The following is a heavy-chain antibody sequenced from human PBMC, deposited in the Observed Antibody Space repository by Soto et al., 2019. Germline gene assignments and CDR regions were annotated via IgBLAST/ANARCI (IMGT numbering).Heavy chain of an antibody. V-gene: IGHV3-30-3*01. J-gene: IGHJ6*02. CDR1: GFTFSSYA. CDR2: ISYDGSNK. Sequence: PGGSLRLSCAASGFTFSSYAMHWVRQAPGKGLEWVAVISYDGSNKYYADSVKGRFTISRDNSKNTLYLQMNSLRAEDTAVYYCARANDFWSGYYYYYYGMDVWGQGTTVTVSS. CDR3: ARANDFWSGYYYYYYGMDV. D-gene: IGHD3-3*01.